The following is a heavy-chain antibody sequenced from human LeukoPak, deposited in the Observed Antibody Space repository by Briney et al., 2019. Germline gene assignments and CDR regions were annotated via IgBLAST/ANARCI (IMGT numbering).Heavy chain of an antibody. D-gene: IGHD3-22*01. V-gene: IGHV3-21*06. CDR1: GFNFYDYG. J-gene: IGHJ4*02. CDR2: ISSSGGYV. CDR3: ASDHYDNSGHLL. Sequence: GGSLRLSCAASGFNFYDYGMNWVRQAPGKGLEFVASISSSGGYVYHADSVKGQFTISRDNAKNSLYLQMNRLSAEDTAFYYCASDHYDNSGHLLWGQGTLVTVSS.